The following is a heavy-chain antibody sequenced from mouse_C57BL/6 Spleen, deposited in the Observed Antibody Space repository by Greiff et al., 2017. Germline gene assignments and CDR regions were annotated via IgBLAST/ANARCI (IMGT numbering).Heavy chain of an antibody. Sequence: QVQLQQPGAELVMPGASVKLSCKASGYTFTSYWMHWVKQRPGQGLEWIGEIDPSDSYTNYNQKFKGKSTLTVDKSSSTAYMQLSSLTSEDSAVYYCARSSGGITTVDWYFDVWGTGTTVTVSS. D-gene: IGHD1-1*01. J-gene: IGHJ1*03. V-gene: IGHV1-69*01. CDR1: GYTFTSYW. CDR3: ARSSGGITTVDWYFDV. CDR2: IDPSDSYT.